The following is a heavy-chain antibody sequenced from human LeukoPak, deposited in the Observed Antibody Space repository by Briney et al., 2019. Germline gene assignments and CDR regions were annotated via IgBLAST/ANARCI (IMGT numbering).Heavy chain of an antibody. CDR3: AKVSGYSSGWYDY. J-gene: IGHJ4*02. CDR1: GFTVSSNY. V-gene: IGHV3-66*01. CDR2: IYSGGST. D-gene: IGHD6-19*01. Sequence: GGSLRLSCAASGFTVSSNYMSWVRQAPGKGLEWVSVIYSGGSTYYADSVKGRFTISRDNSKNTLYLQMDSLRAEDTAVYYCAKVSGYSSGWYDYWGQGTLVTVSS.